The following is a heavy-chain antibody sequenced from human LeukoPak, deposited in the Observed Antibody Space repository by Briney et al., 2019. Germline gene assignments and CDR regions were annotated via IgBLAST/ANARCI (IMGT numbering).Heavy chain of an antibody. V-gene: IGHV3-53*01. CDR1: GFSFSNCA. CDR2: IYRGGDI. D-gene: IGHD5-24*01. CDR3: ARGDGYNFFDY. J-gene: IGHJ4*02. Sequence: PGGSLRLSCAASGFSFSNCAMNWVRQAPGKGLEWVSVIYRGGDIYYANSVKGRFTISRDTSKNILYLQMNSLRAEDTAVYYCARGDGYNFFDYWGQGTLVTVSS.